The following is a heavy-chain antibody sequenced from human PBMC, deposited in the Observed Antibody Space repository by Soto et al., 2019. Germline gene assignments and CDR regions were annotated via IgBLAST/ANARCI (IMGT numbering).Heavy chain of an antibody. CDR3: ARDQGIAVAGTGRFDP. J-gene: IGHJ5*02. D-gene: IGHD6-19*01. V-gene: IGHV3-21*01. CDR1: GFTCSSYS. CDR2: ISSSSSYI. Sequence: PGGSLRLSCAASGFTCSSYSMNWVRQAPGKGLEWVSSISSSSSYIYYADSVKGRFTISRDNAKNSLYLQMNSLRAEDTAVYYCARDQGIAVAGTGRFDPWGQGTLVTVSS.